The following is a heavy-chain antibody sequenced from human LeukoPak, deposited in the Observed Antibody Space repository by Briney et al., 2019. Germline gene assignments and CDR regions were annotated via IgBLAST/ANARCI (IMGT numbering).Heavy chain of an antibody. CDR2: ISGSGGST. CDR3: AKGSRIDYGSSGYYDYFDC. CDR1: GLTYSSYA. Sequence: GGSLRLSCAASGLTYSSYAMNWVRQAPGKGLEWVSAISGSGGSTYYADSVKGRFTISRDNSKNTLYLHMNSLRVEDTAIYYCAKGSRIDYGSSGYYDYFDCWGQGTLVTVSS. V-gene: IGHV3-23*01. J-gene: IGHJ4*02. D-gene: IGHD3-22*01.